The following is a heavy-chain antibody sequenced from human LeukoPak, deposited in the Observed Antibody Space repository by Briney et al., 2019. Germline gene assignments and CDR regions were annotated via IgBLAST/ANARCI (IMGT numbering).Heavy chain of an antibody. CDR3: ARDPYNGSYGDYYYYYMDV. CDR2: IYSGGST. D-gene: IGHD1-26*01. Sequence: QTGGSLRLSCAASGFTVSSNYMSWVRQAPGKGLEWVSIIYSGGSTFYADSVKGRFTISRDNAKNSLSLQMNSLRAEDTAVYYCARDPYNGSYGDYYYYYMDVWGKGTTVTISS. J-gene: IGHJ6*03. V-gene: IGHV3-53*01. CDR1: GFTVSSNY.